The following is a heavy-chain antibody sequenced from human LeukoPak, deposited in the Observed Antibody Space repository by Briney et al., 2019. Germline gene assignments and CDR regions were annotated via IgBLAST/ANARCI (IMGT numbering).Heavy chain of an antibody. CDR2: IKQDGGEK. D-gene: IGHD1-26*01. Sequence: PSETLSLTCTVSGGSISSSSYYWGWIRQPPGKGLEWVANIKQDGGEKYYVDSVKGRFTISRDNAKNSLFLQMNSLRVEDTAVYYCARLGGSYYTYWGQGTLVTVSS. CDR3: ARLGGSYYTY. V-gene: IGHV3-7*01. CDR1: GGSISSSSYY. J-gene: IGHJ4*02.